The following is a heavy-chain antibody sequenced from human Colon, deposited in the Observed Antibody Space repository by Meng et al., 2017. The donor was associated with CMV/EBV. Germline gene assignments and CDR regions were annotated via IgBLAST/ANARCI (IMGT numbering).Heavy chain of an antibody. D-gene: IGHD6-13*01. Sequence: GGSLRLSCAASGFTFSTYAMTWVRQAPGKGLEWVSALTPSGDSTFYADSVKGRFTISRDNSKNTLHLQMNSLRADDTAIYYCATIRELYSTPLNYFDYWGQGTLVTVSS. CDR2: LTPSGDST. CDR1: GFTFSTYA. V-gene: IGHV3-23*01. CDR3: ATIRELYSTPLNYFDY. J-gene: IGHJ4*02.